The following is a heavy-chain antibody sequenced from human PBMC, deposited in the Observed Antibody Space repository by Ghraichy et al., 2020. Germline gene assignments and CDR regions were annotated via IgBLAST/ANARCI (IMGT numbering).Heavy chain of an antibody. V-gene: IGHV3-7*01. D-gene: IGHD6-6*01. CDR1: GFAFSGYW. J-gene: IGHJ6*02. Sequence: GESLNISCAASGFAFSGYWMSWVRQAPGKGLEWVASIKQDGSEKHYVDSVKGRFTISRDNAQNLVYLQMDSLRGEDTAVYYCAKNVEARRHSYYYNYGMDVWGQGTAVTVSS. CDR2: IKQDGSEK. CDR3: AKNVEARRHSYYYNYGMDV.